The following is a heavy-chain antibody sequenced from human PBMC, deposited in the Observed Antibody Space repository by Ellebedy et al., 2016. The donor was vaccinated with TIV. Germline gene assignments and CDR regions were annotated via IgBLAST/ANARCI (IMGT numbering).Heavy chain of an antibody. J-gene: IGHJ4*02. D-gene: IGHD4-17*01. Sequence: GESLKISCVVSGFTFSNYSMNWVRQAPGKGLEWVSYISSSTDTIYYADSVKGRFTISRDNSKNTLYLQMNSLRAEDTAVYYCARVESRLLFYGDYRKLDYWGQGTLVTVSS. CDR2: ISSSTDTI. CDR1: GFTFSNYS. CDR3: ARVESRLLFYGDYRKLDY. V-gene: IGHV3-48*01.